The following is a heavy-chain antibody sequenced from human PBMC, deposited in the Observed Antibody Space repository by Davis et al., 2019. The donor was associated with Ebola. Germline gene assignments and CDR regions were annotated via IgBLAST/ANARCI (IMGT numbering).Heavy chain of an antibody. CDR2: IYYSGST. V-gene: IGHV4-39*01. CDR1: GGSISSSSYY. J-gene: IGHJ4*02. CDR3: ARSRSFYFDY. Sequence: MPSETLSLTCTVSGGSISSSSYYWGWIRQPPGKGLEWIGSIYYSGSTYYNPSLKSRVTISVDTSKNQFSLKLSSVTAADTAVYYCARSRSFYFDYWGQGSLVTVAS.